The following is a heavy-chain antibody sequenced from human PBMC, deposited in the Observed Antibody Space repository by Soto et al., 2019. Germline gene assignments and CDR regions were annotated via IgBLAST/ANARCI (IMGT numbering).Heavy chain of an antibody. V-gene: IGHV6-1*01. CDR2: TYYRSEWYN. CDR1: GDSVSSISAA. J-gene: IGHJ6*02. CDR3: AIEACATLTNVYSYGTEV. Sequence: SQTLSLTCVISGDSVSSISAAWTWIRQSPSRGLEWLGRTYYRSEWYNDYAESVKSRINIKPDTSRNQFSLQLTSVTPEDTAVYYCAIEACATLTNVYSYGTEVWGQVTAVTLSS.